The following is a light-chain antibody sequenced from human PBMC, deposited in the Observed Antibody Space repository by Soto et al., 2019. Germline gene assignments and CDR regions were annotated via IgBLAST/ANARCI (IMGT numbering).Light chain of an antibody. Sequence: EIAMTQSPATLSVSPGERATLSCRASQSVSNNLAGYQQKPGQASRLLIFGTSTRATGIADSFSGSASGNEFTLTFSSLQSENFAVYYGQHYDNWHCTFGEAIKVEIK. CDR3: QHYDNWHCT. CDR2: GTS. J-gene: IGKJ1*01. CDR1: QSVSNN. V-gene: IGKV3-15*01.